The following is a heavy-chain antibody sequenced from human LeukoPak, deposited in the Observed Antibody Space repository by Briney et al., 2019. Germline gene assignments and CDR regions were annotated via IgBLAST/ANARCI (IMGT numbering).Heavy chain of an antibody. CDR3: AGGGVVVPAAMY. V-gene: IGHV1-69*05. Sequence: ASVKVSCKASGGTFSSYAISWVRQAPGQGLEWMGGIIPIFGTANYAQKFQGRVTITTDESTSTAYMELSSLRAEDTAVYYCAGGGVVVPAAMYWGQGTLVTVSS. D-gene: IGHD2-2*01. CDR2: IIPIFGTA. CDR1: GGTFSSYA. J-gene: IGHJ4*02.